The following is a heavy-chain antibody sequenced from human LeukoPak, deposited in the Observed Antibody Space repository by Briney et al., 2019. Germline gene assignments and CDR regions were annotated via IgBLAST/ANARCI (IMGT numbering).Heavy chain of an antibody. D-gene: IGHD3-10*01. CDR1: GYSISSGYY. CDR2: IYHSGST. CDR3: ARVIVWFGESVSDS. Sequence: PSETLSLTCTVSGYSISSGYYWGWIRQPPGKGLEWIGSIYHSGSTYYNPSLKSRVTISVDTSKNQFSLKLSSVTAADAAVYYCARVIVWFGESVSDSWGQGTLVTVSS. V-gene: IGHV4-38-2*02. J-gene: IGHJ4*02.